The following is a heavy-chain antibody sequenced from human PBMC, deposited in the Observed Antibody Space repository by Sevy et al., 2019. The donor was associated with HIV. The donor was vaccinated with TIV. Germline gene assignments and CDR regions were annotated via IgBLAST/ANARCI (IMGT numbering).Heavy chain of an antibody. CDR3: ARDSKADYNYGLEEMLAY. CDR2: INQDGSKK. V-gene: IGHV3-7*01. Sequence: GVSLRLSCTASGFTFSSYWMSWVRQAPGKGLEWVANINQDGSKKHYGDSVKGRVTISRDSSKNSLFLQVHSLRVEDTAVYYCARDSKADYNYGLEEMLAYWGQGTLVTVSS. D-gene: IGHD3-16*01. J-gene: IGHJ4*02. CDR1: GFTFSSYW.